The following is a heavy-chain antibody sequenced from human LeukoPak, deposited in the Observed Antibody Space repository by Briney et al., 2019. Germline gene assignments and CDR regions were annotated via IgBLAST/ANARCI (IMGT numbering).Heavy chain of an antibody. J-gene: IGHJ4*02. Sequence: PGGPLRLSCAASGFTFSSYSMNWVRQAPGKGLEWVSSISSSSSYIYYADSVKGRFTISRDNAKNSLYLQMNSLRAEDTAVYYCARDHPLDYDILTGFDYWGQGTLVTVSS. CDR3: ARDHPLDYDILTGFDY. CDR1: GFTFSSYS. D-gene: IGHD3-9*01. CDR2: ISSSSSYI. V-gene: IGHV3-21*01.